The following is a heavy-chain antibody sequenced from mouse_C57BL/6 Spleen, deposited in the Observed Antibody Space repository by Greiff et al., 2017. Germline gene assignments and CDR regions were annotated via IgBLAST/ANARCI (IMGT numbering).Heavy chain of an antibody. CDR3: ARGYGNYYYYLDY. V-gene: IGHV1-18*01. CDR2: INPTNGGT. CDR1: GYTFTDYN. D-gene: IGHD1-1*01. Sequence: VQLQQPGPELVKPGASVKIPCKASGYTFTDYNMDWVKQSPGQSLEWIGDINPTNGGTIYNQKFKGKATLTVDKSSSTAYMKLRSLTSEDTAVYYCARGYGNYYYYLDYWGQGTSLTVSS. J-gene: IGHJ2*02.